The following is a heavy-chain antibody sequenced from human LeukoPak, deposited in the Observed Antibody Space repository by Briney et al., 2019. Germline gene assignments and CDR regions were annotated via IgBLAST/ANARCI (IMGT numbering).Heavy chain of an antibody. D-gene: IGHD6-13*01. V-gene: IGHV1-18*01. CDR1: GYTFTSYG. CDR3: ARGQKDNGVSSSWYYYGMDV. J-gene: IGHJ6*02. CDR2: ISAYNGNT. Sequence: ASVKVSCKASGYTFTSYGISWVRQAPGQGLEWMGWISAYNGNTNYAQKFQGRVTMASNTSISTAYMELSSLRSEDTAVYYCARGQKDNGVSSSWYYYGMDVWGQGTTVTVSS.